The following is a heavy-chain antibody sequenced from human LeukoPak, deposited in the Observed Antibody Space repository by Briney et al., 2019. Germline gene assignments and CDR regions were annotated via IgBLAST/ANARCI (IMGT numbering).Heavy chain of an antibody. V-gene: IGHV3-33*01. J-gene: IGHJ6*02. CDR3: ARDPQFSTARPPDV. CDR2: IWYDGSNK. Sequence: GGSLRLSCAASGFTFSSYGMHWVRQAPGKGLEWVAVIWYDGSNKYYADSVKGRFTISRDNSKNTLYLQMNSLRAEDTAVYYCARDPQFSTARPPDVWGQGTTVTVSS. D-gene: IGHD5-18*01. CDR1: GFTFSSYG.